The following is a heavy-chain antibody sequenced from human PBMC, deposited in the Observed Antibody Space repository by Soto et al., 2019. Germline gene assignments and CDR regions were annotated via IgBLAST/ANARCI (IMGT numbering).Heavy chain of an antibody. J-gene: IGHJ6*02. CDR3: AKDPGWYYYYGVDV. Sequence: RLSCAASGFTFSSYGMHWVRQAPGKGLEWVAVISYDGSNKYYADSVKGRFTISRDNSKNTLYLQMNSLRAEDTAVYYCAKDPGWYYYYGVDVWGQGTTVTVSS. V-gene: IGHV3-30*18. CDR2: ISYDGSNK. CDR1: GFTFSSYG.